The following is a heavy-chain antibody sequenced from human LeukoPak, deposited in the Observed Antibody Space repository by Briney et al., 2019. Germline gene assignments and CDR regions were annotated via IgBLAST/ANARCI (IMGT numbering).Heavy chain of an antibody. Sequence: GGSLGPSCAASGFTFTNYAMSWVRQAPGKGLEWVSAISGSGGSTYYTDSVKGRFTISRDNSKNTLYLQMNSLRAEDTAVYYCARDGILTGYAKSPLSGMDVWGQGTTVTVSS. D-gene: IGHD3-9*01. CDR1: GFTFTNYA. CDR3: ARDGILTGYAKSPLSGMDV. CDR2: ISGSGGST. J-gene: IGHJ6*02. V-gene: IGHV3-23*01.